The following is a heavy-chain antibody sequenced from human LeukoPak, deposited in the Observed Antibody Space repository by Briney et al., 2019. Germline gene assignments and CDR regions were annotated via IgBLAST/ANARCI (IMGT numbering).Heavy chain of an antibody. D-gene: IGHD3-16*02. CDR1: GLPFSRYS. V-gene: IGHV3-21*06. J-gene: IGHJ5*02. CDR3: ANHDYVWGSFRS. Sequence: GGSLRLSCAVSGLPFSRYSLSLVRQAPRKGLEWVLFLSSSGTYTHYTDSVRGRFTISRDNANNSLYLQMNSLRAEDTAVYHCANHDYVWGSFRSWGQGTLVIVSS. CDR2: LSSSGTYT.